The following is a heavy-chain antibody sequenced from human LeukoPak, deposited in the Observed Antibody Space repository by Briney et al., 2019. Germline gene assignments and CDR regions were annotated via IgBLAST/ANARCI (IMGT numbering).Heavy chain of an antibody. Sequence: SETLSLTCAVYGGSFSGYYWSWIRQPPGKGLEWIGEINHSGSTNYNPSLQSRVTISVDTSKNQFSLKLSSVTAADTAVYYCARPRPYCSSTSCYFDYWGQGTLVTVSS. CDR2: INHSGST. CDR3: ARPRPYCSSTSCYFDY. CDR1: GGSFSGYY. D-gene: IGHD2-2*01. V-gene: IGHV4-34*01. J-gene: IGHJ4*02.